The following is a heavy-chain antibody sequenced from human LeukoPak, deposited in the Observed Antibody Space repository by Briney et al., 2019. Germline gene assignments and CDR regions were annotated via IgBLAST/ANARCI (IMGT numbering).Heavy chain of an antibody. CDR2: IYYSGST. Sequence: SETLSLTCTVSGGSISSYYWSWIRQPPGKGLEWIGYIYYSGSTNYNPSLKSRVTISVDTSKNQFSLKLSSVTAADTAVYYCARGAGIAVTFDYWGQGTLVTVSS. CDR3: ARGAGIAVTFDY. CDR1: GGSISSYY. J-gene: IGHJ4*02. V-gene: IGHV4-59*01. D-gene: IGHD6-19*01.